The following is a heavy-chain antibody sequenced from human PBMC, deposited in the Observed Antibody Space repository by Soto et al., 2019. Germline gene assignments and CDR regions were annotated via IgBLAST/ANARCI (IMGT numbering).Heavy chain of an antibody. J-gene: IGHJ4*02. CDR2: ISSSSSYI. CDR3: ARDLLKAPADPFDY. CDR1: GFTFSSYS. D-gene: IGHD6-13*01. Sequence: GGSLRLSCAASGFTFSSYSMNWVRRAPGKGLEWVSSISSSSSYIYYADSVKGRFTISRDNAKNSLYLQMNSLKAEDTAVYYCARDLLKAPADPFDYWGQGTLVTVSS. V-gene: IGHV3-21*01.